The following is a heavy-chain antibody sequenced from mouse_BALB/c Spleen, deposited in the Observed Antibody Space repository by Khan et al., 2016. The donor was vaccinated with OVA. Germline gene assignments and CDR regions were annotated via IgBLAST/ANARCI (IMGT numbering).Heavy chain of an antibody. CDR1: GFTFSSFG. J-gene: IGHJ2*01. D-gene: IGHD1-3*01. Sequence: EVELVESGGGLVQPGGSRTLSCAASGFTFSSFGMHWVRQAPEKGLEWVAYINSGSSTIYYADPVKGRFTISRDNPKNTLFLQMTSLSSEDTAIDCGSRGKWAYWGQGTTLTVSA. CDR2: INSGSSTI. CDR3: SRGKWAY. V-gene: IGHV5-17*02.